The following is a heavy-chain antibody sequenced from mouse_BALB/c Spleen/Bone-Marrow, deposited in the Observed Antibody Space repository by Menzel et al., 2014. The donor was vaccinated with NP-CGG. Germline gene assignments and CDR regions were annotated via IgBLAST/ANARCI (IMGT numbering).Heavy chain of an antibody. Sequence: EVNLVESGGGLVKPGGSLKLSCAASGFTFSDYYMYWVRQTPEKRLEWVATISDGGSYTYYPDSVKGRFTISRDNAKNNLYLQMSSLKSEDTAMYYCARDRAAHYYGSSFYFDYWGQGTTLTVSS. CDR2: ISDGGSYT. CDR3: ARDRAAHYYGSSFYFDY. CDR1: GFTFSDYY. J-gene: IGHJ2*01. D-gene: IGHD1-1*01. V-gene: IGHV5-4*02.